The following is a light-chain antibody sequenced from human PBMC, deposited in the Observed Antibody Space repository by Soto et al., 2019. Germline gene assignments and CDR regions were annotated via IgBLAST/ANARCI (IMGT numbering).Light chain of an antibody. CDR3: SSYTDSAFHV. J-gene: IGLJ1*01. CDR2: EVT. CDR1: SSDVGTNNY. Sequence: QSVLTQPPSATGSPGQSVTISCTGTSSDVGTNNYVSWYQQHPGKAPKLLIFEVTKRHPGVPDRFSGSKSDNTASLTVSGLQAEDEADYYCSSYTDSAFHVFGTGTKVTVL. V-gene: IGLV2-8*01.